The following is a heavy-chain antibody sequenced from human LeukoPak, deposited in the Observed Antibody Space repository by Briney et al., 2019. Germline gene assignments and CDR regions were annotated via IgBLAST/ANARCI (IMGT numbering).Heavy chain of an antibody. CDR3: ARTVAGPRGYFDY. J-gene: IGHJ4*02. CDR1: GFTVSNNY. Sequence: PWGSLPPSCAASGFTVSNNYVSWVRQAPGKGLEWVSVIYSGGTTYYADSVKGRFTISRDNSKNTLYLQMNSLRAEDTAVYYCARTVAGPRGYFDYWGQGRLVTVSS. D-gene: IGHD6-19*01. V-gene: IGHV3-53*01. CDR2: IYSGGTT.